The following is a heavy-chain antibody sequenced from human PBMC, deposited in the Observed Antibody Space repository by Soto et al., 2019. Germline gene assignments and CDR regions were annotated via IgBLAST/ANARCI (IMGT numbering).Heavy chain of an antibody. CDR3: ASSSMATLSYQGLDY. J-gene: IGHJ4*02. CDR2: IYYSGST. V-gene: IGHV4-31*03. D-gene: IGHD6-6*01. CDR1: GGSISSGGYY. Sequence: SETLSLTCIVSGGSISSGGYYWSWIRQHPGKGLEWIGYIYYSGSTYYNPSLKRRVTISVDTSKNQFSLKVNSVTAADTAVYFCASSSMATLSYQGLDYWGQGILVTVS.